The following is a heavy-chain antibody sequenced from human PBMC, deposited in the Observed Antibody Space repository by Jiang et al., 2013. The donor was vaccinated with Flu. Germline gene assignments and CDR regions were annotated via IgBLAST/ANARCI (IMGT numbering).Heavy chain of an antibody. J-gene: IGHJ6*04. CDR3: AKVGNFRDLWFGAEHGMDV. V-gene: IGHV3-23*01. Sequence: QLLESGGGLVQPGGSLRLSCAASGFTFSSYAMSWVRQAPGKGLEWVSAISGSGGSTYYADSVKGRFTISRDNSKNTLYLQMNSLRAEDTAVYYCAKVGNFRDLWFGAEHGMDVWGKGTTVTVSS. D-gene: IGHD3-10*01. CDR2: ISGSGGST. CDR1: GFTFSSYA.